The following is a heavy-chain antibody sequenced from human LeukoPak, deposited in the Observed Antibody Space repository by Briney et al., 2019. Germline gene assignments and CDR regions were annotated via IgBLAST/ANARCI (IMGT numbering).Heavy chain of an antibody. CDR1: GGSISSYY. CDR3: ARSRPVVTAPPDY. Sequence: PSQTLSLTCTVSGGSISSYYWSWIRQPPGKGLEWIGYIYYSGSTNYNPSLKSRVTISVDTSKNQFSLKLSSVTAADTAVYYCARSRPVVTAPPDYWGQGTLVTVSS. J-gene: IGHJ4*02. V-gene: IGHV4-59*01. D-gene: IGHD2-21*02. CDR2: IYYSGST.